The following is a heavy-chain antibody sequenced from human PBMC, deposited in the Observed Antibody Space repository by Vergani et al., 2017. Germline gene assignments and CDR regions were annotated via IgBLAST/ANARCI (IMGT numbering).Heavy chain of an antibody. Sequence: EVQLLESGGGLVQPGGSLRLSCAASGFTFSSYSMNWVRQAPGKGLEWVANIKQDGSEKYYVDSVKGRFTISRDNAKNSLYLQMNSLRAEDTAVYYCARARFGDVWGKGTTVTVSS. CDR1: GFTFSSYS. D-gene: IGHD3-10*01. CDR3: ARARFGDV. J-gene: IGHJ6*04. V-gene: IGHV3-7*01. CDR2: IKQDGSEK.